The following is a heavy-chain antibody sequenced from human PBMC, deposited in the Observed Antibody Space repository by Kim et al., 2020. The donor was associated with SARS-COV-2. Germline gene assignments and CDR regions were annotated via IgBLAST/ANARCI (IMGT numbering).Heavy chain of an antibody. Sequence: GGSLRLSCAASGFTFSNAWMSWVRQAPGKGLEWVGRIKSKTDGGTTDYAAPVKGRFTISRDDSKNTLYLQMNSLKTEDTAVYYCTTDPTRGGPLLYYFDYWGQGTLVTVSS. D-gene: IGHD2-21*02. CDR1: GFTFSNAW. J-gene: IGHJ4*02. V-gene: IGHV3-15*01. CDR2: IKSKTDGGTT. CDR3: TTDPTRGGPLLYYFDY.